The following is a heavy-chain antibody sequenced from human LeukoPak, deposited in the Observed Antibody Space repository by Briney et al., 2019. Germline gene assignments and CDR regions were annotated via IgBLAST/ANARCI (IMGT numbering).Heavy chain of an antibody. Sequence: PSQTLSLTCTVSGGSISSGGYYWSWIRQRPGKGLEWIGYIYYSGSTYYNPSLKSRVTISVDTSKNQFSLKLSSVTAADTAVYYCARSIAAAECFDYWGQGTLVTVSS. V-gene: IGHV4-31*03. CDR3: ARSIAAAECFDY. J-gene: IGHJ4*02. CDR1: GGSISSGGYY. CDR2: IYYSGST. D-gene: IGHD6-13*01.